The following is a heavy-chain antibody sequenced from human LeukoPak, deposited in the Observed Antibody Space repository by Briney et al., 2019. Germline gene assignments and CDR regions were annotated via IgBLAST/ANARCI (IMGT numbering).Heavy chain of an antibody. CDR3: TRAPYYDFWSGYFPYYYYYMDV. CDR2: VRSKAYGGTT. J-gene: IGHJ6*03. Sequence: GGSLRLSCTASGFTFGDYAMSWVRQAPGKGLEWVGFVRSKAYGGTTEYAASVKGRFTISRDDSKSIAYLQMNSLKTEDTAVYYCTRAPYYDFWSGYFPYYYYYMDVWGKGTTVTVSS. CDR1: GFTFGDYA. V-gene: IGHV3-49*04. D-gene: IGHD3-3*01.